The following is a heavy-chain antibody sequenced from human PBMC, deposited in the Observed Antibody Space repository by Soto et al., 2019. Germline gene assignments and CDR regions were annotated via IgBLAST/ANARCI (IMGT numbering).Heavy chain of an antibody. CDR2: ISYDGSNK. V-gene: IGHV3-30-3*01. D-gene: IGHD2-21*02. J-gene: IGHJ4*02. CDR1: GFTFSSYA. Sequence: PGGSLRLSCAASGFTFSSYAMHWVRQAPGKGLEWVAVISYDGSNKYYADSVKGRFTISRDNSKNTLYLQMNSLRAEDTAVYYCARASSQYCGGDCYSSYWGQGTLVTVSS. CDR3: ARASSQYCGGDCYSSY.